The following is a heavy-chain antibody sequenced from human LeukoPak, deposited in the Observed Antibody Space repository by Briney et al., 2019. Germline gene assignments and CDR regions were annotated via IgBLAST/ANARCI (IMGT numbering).Heavy chain of an antibody. J-gene: IGHJ4*02. CDR1: GGSISSSDYY. Sequence: SETLSLTCTVSGGSISSSDYYWGWIRQPPGKGLEWIGSIYYSGSTYYNPSLKSRVTISVDTSTNHFFLKLSSVTAADTAVYYCARRYYESSGRSHFFDYWGQGTLVTVSS. D-gene: IGHD3-22*01. CDR2: IYYSGST. CDR3: ARRYYESSGRSHFFDY. V-gene: IGHV4-39*02.